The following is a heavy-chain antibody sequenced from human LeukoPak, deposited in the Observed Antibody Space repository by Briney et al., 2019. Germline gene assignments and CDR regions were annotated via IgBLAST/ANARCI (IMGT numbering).Heavy chain of an antibody. CDR2: ISSSSSYI. V-gene: IGHV3-21*01. D-gene: IGHD3-9*01. J-gene: IGHJ4*02. Sequence: GGSLRLSCAASGFTFSSYSMNWVRQAPGKGLEWVSSISSSSSYIYYADSVKGRFTISRDNAKNSLYLQMNSLRAEDTAVYYCARAHYDILTGPDYWGQGTLVTVSS. CDR1: GFTFSSYS. CDR3: ARAHYDILTGPDY.